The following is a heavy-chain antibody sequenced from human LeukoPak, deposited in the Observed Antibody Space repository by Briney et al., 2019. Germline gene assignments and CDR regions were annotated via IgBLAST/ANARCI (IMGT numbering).Heavy chain of an antibody. V-gene: IGHV4-39*01. CDR3: ASIPGYSSGGYYYYYMDV. Sequence: SETLSLTCTVSGGSFLSCSYYWGWIRQPPGKGLEWIGSIYYSGSTYYNPSLKSRVTISVDTSKNQFSLKLSSVTAADTAVYYCASIPGYSSGGYYYYYMDVWGKGTTVTVSS. CDR1: GGSFLSCSYY. J-gene: IGHJ6*03. CDR2: IYYSGST. D-gene: IGHD6-19*01.